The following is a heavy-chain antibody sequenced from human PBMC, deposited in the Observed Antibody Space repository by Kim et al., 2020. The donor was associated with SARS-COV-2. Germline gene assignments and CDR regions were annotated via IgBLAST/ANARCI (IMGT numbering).Heavy chain of an antibody. CDR1: GFSVTGNF. V-gene: IGHV3-66*01. Sequence: GGSLRLSCAASGFSVTGNFMAWVRQAPGKGLEWVSASYSGGSKYYADSVEGRFTVSRDNSKNTMYLRMNSLRAEDTAVYYCAREYYYGSGTNGLDPWGQGTLVTVSS. D-gene: IGHD3-10*01. CDR2: SYSGGSK. CDR3: AREYYYGSGTNGLDP. J-gene: IGHJ5*02.